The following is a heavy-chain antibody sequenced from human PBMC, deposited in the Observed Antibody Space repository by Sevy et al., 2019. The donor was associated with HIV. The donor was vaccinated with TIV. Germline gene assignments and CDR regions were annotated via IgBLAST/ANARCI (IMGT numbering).Heavy chain of an antibody. V-gene: IGHV3-7*01. Sequence: GGSLRLSCAASGFTFSSYWMSWVRQAPGKGLEWVANIKQDGSDKYYVASVKGRFTISGDNAKNSLYLQMNSLRAEDTAVYYCARSEYYYGSGSYYHYWGQGTLVTVSS. CDR2: IKQDGSDK. CDR1: GFTFSSYW. J-gene: IGHJ4*02. CDR3: ARSEYYYGSGSYYHY. D-gene: IGHD3-10*01.